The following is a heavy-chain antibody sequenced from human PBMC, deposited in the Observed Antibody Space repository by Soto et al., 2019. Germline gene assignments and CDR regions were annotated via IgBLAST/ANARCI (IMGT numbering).Heavy chain of an antibody. D-gene: IGHD3-3*01. CDR3: AKDDTYYDFWSGFDY. J-gene: IGHJ4*02. CDR2: ISYDGSNK. Sequence: GGSLRLSCAASGFTFSSYAMSWVRQAPGKGLEWVAVISYDGSNKYYADSVKGRFTISRDNSKNTLYLQMNSLRAEDTAVYYCAKDDTYYDFWSGFDYWGQGTLVTVSS. V-gene: IGHV3-30*18. CDR1: GFTFSSYA.